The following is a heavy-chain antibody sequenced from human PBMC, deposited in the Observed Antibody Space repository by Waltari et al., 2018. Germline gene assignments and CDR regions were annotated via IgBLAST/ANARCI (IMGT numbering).Heavy chain of an antibody. CDR1: GGSISSYY. D-gene: IGHD7-27*01. CDR2: IYYSGST. V-gene: IGHV4-59*01. J-gene: IGHJ4*02. Sequence: QVQLQESGPGLVKPSETLPLTCTVSGGSISSYYWSWIRQPPGKGLEWIGYIYYSGSTNYNPSLKSRVTISVDTSKNQFSLKLSSVTAADTAVYYCARAGPRTGDFDYWGQGTLVTVSS. CDR3: ARAGPRTGDFDY.